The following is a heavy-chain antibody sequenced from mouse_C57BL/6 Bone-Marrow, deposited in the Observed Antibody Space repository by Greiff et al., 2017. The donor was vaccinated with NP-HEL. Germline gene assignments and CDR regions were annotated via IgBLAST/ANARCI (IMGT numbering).Heavy chain of an antibody. V-gene: IGHV1-81*01. CDR1: GYTFTSYG. Sequence: VQRVESGAELARPGASVKLSCKASGYTFTSYGISWVKQRTGQGLEWIGEIYPRSGNTYYNEKFKGKATLTADKSSSTAYMELRSLTSEDSAVYFCARNDYGYYYAMDYWGQGTSVTVSS. CDR2: IYPRSGNT. CDR3: ARNDYGYYYAMDY. D-gene: IGHD2-4*01. J-gene: IGHJ4*01.